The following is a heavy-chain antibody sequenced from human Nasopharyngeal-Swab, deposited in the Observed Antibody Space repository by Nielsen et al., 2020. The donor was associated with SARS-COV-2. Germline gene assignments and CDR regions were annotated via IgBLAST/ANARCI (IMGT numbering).Heavy chain of an antibody. D-gene: IGHD6-13*01. CDR1: GFTFSSYD. J-gene: IGHJ2*01. V-gene: IGHV3-23*01. CDR3: AKREVGFSSSWYGTYWYFDL. Sequence: GESLKISCAASGFTFSSYDMTWVRQAPGKGLEWVSTISGSGGSTNYTDSVKGRFTISRDNSKNTLYLQMNSLRAEDTAVYYCAKREVGFSSSWYGTYWYFDLWGRGTLVTVSS. CDR2: ISGSGGST.